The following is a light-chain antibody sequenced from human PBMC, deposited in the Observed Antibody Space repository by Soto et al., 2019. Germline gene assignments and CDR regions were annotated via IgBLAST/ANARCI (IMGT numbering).Light chain of an antibody. V-gene: IGKV3-20*01. CDR2: GAS. CDR3: QQYGSSPPRIT. Sequence: EIAMTQSPATLCLSPGERAALSCRASQSVSSSYLAWYQQKPGQAPRLLIYGASSRATGIPDRFSGSGSGTDFTLTISRLEPEDFAVYYCQQYGSSPPRITFGQGTRLEIK. J-gene: IGKJ5*01. CDR1: QSVSSSY.